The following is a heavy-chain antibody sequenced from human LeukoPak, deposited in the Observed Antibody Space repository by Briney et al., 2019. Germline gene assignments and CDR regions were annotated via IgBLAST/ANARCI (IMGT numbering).Heavy chain of an antibody. D-gene: IGHD2-15*01. J-gene: IGHJ5*02. CDR2: ISTSSSYI. CDR3: ARGADGVSSNSRGWFDP. V-gene: IGHV3-21*01. Sequence: PGGSLRLSCVASGFNFDDYGMSWVRQAPGKGLEWVSSISTSSSYIYYADSVRGRFTISRDNAKNSLYLQMNSLRAEDTAVYSCARGADGVSSNSRGWFDPWGQGTLVTVSS. CDR1: GFNFDDYG.